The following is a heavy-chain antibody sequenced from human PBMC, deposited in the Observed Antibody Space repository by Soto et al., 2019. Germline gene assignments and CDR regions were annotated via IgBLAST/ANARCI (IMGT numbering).Heavy chain of an antibody. J-gene: IGHJ4*02. D-gene: IGHD5-18*01. CDR2: ISWNSGSI. V-gene: IGHV3-9*01. CDR3: AKGTQKRGYSYGKHYFDY. CDR1: GFTFDDYA. Sequence: EVQLVESGGGLVQPGRSLRLSCAASGFTFDDYAMHWVRQAPGKGLEWVSGISWNSGSIGYADSVKGRFTISRDNAKNSLYLQMNSLRAEDTALYYCAKGTQKRGYSYGKHYFDYWGQGTLVTVSS.